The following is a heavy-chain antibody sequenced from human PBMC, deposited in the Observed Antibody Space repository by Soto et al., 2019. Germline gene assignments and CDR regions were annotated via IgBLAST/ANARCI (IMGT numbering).Heavy chain of an antibody. Sequence: SEPLSLPCSVSLGSVSSCGYSWSWIRHGTMKGLEWIGFISPRGSIYYNPSIKSRVTISVDTSKNKFSLKLRCVTDADTAVYYCARAAEWPVGVWFDPWGQVILVTVSP. V-gene: IGHV4-30-2*01. J-gene: IGHJ5*02. CDR1: LGSVSSCGYS. CDR2: ISPRGSI. D-gene: IGHD3-10*01. CDR3: ARAAEWPVGVWFDP.